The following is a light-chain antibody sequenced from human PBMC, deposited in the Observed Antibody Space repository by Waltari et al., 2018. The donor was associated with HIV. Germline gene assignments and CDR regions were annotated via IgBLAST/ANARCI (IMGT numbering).Light chain of an antibody. V-gene: IGKV6-21*02. CDR2: SAS. Sequence: EIVLTQSPDFQSVNPNEKVTITCRASQSIGSSLQWYQQKPDQSPTRLIKSASRAISGVPSRFSGSGSGTEFTITIYTLEAEDVATYCCLQSSSLPYTFGRGTKLEFK. CDR3: LQSSSLPYT. J-gene: IGKJ2*01. CDR1: QSIGSS.